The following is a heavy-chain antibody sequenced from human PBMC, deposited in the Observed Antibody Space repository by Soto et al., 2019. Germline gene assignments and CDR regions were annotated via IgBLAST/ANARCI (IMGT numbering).Heavy chain of an antibody. CDR2: INPDNGDT. CDR1: GYTFTNNY. J-gene: IGHJ4*02. CDR3: TRDWGYSNSRYYFDY. D-gene: IGHD3-22*01. V-gene: IGHV1-2*06. Sequence: QVHLVQSGAEVRKPGASVKVSCMASGYTFTNNYIHWVRQAPGQGLEWMGRINPDNGDTNFAQTFQERVTMTRDTTINTAYMELSRLRSDDTAMYYCTRDWGYSNSRYYFDYWGQGVLVTVSS.